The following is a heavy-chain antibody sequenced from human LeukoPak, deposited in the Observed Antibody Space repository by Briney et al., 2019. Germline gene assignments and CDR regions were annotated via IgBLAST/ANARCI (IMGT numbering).Heavy chain of an antibody. CDR1: GFTFSSYA. J-gene: IGHJ4*02. V-gene: IGHV3-23*01. CDR2: ISGSGGST. D-gene: IGHD5-18*01. Sequence: PGRSLRLSCAASGFTFSSYAMSWVRQAPGKGLEWVSAISGSGGSTYYADSVKGRFTISRDNSKNTLYLQMNSLRAEDTAVYYCAKDPAMANEYYFDYWGQGTLVTVSS. CDR3: AKDPAMANEYYFDY.